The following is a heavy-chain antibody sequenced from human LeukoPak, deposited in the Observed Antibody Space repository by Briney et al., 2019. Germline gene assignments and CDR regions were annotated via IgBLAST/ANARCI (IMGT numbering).Heavy chain of an antibody. CDR3: VRDNPRQQGFAY. CDR2: ISWDGGST. Sequence: PGGSLRLSCAASGFTFDDYTMHWVRQAPGKGLEWVSLISWDGGSTYYADSVKGRFTISRDNAKNSLYLQMNSLRAEDTAVYYCVRDNPRQQGFAYWGQGTLVTVSS. CDR1: GFTFDDYT. J-gene: IGHJ4*02. V-gene: IGHV3-43*01. D-gene: IGHD6-13*01.